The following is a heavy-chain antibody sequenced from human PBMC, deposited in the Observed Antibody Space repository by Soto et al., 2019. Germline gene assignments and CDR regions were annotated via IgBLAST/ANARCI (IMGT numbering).Heavy chain of an antibody. Sequence: ASVKVSCKASQYTFTNFYLHWVRQAPGQRPEWMGWINNGGGTIYAQKFQGRLSMTRDTSITTAYMELSRLSSDDTAFYYCGTSSDSSPLLDYWGQGTLVTVCS. D-gene: IGHD6-19*01. CDR3: GTSSDSSPLLDY. J-gene: IGHJ4*02. CDR2: INNGGGT. CDR1: QYTFTNFY. V-gene: IGHV1-2*02.